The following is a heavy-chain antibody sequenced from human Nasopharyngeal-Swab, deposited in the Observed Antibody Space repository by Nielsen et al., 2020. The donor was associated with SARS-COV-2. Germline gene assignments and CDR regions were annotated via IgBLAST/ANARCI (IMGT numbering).Heavy chain of an antibody. V-gene: IGHV3-11*05. J-gene: IGHJ6*02. Sequence: GESLKISCAASGFTFSDYYMSWIRQAPGKGLEWVSYISSSSSYTNYADSVKGRFTISRDNAKNSLYLQMNSLRAEDTAVYYCARETPLPRSWYLLGSYYYGMDVWGQGTTVTVSS. CDR1: GFTFSDYY. D-gene: IGHD6-13*01. CDR2: ISSSSSYT. CDR3: ARETPLPRSWYLLGSYYYGMDV.